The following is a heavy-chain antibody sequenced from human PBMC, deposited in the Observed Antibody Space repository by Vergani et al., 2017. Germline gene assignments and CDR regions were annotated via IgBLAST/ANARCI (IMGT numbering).Heavy chain of an antibody. Sequence: QVQLVESGGGVVQPGRSLRLSCAASGFTFNQYGMHWVRQAPGKGLEWVAVTWYDGNNKQYADSVKGRFTISRDSSKNTLCLQMNSLSAGDTAVYYCAKANPRNSGYDYLYYYHAMDVWGQGTTVTVSS. CDR1: GFTFNQYG. D-gene: IGHD5-12*01. CDR2: TWYDGNNK. CDR3: AKANPRNSGYDYLYYYHAMDV. J-gene: IGHJ6*02. V-gene: IGHV3-33*06.